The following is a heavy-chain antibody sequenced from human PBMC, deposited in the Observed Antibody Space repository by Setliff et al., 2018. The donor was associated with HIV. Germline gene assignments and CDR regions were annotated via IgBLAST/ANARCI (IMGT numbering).Heavy chain of an antibody. CDR3: ASSSPTTYYYGSGSPPLDY. CDR2: LNPSEGTT. Sequence: ASVKVSCKASGYTFTTYYIHWVRQAPGQGLEWMGILNPSEGTTSFAQKFQGRVTMTTDTSTNTAYMELRSLRSDDTAVYYCASSSPTTYYYGSGSPPLDYWGQGTLVTVSS. V-gene: IGHV1-46*01. J-gene: IGHJ4*02. D-gene: IGHD3-10*01. CDR1: GYTFTTYY.